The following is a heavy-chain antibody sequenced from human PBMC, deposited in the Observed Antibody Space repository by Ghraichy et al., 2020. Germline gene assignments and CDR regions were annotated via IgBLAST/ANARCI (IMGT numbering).Heavy chain of an antibody. CDR1: GGSFSGYY. Sequence: GSLRLSCAVYGGSFSGYYWSWIRQPPGKGLEWIGEINHSGSTNYNPSLKSRVTISVDTSKNQFSLKLSSVTAADTAVYYCARAASQYRYSYYYYYYMDVWGKGTTVTVSS. J-gene: IGHJ6*03. CDR2: INHSGST. D-gene: IGHD1-1*01. V-gene: IGHV4-34*01. CDR3: ARAASQYRYSYYYYYYMDV.